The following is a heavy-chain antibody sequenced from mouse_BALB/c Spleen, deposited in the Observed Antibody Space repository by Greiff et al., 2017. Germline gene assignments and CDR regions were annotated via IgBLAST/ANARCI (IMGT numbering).Heavy chain of an antibody. V-gene: IGHV5-12-2*01. CDR1: GFTFSSYT. J-gene: IGHJ2*01. CDR3: ARHYYGSSYYFDY. Sequence: EVMLVESGGGLVQPGGSLKLSCAASGFTFSSYTMSWVRQTPEKRLEWVAYISNGGGSTYYPDTVKGRFTISRDNAKNTLYLQMRSLKSEDTAMYYCARHYYGSSYYFDYWGQGTTLTVSS. D-gene: IGHD1-1*01. CDR2: ISNGGGST.